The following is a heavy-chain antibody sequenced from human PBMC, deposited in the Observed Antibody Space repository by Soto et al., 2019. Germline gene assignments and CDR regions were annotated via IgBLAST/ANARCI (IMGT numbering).Heavy chain of an antibody. CDR2: INHSGST. Sequence: SETLSLTCAVYGGSFSGYYWRWIRQPPGKGLEWIGEINHSGSTNYNPSLKSRVTISVDTSKNQFSLKLSSVTAADTAVYYCAIRGYIAARPRHFDYWGQGTLVTVSS. CDR3: AIRGYIAARPRHFDY. J-gene: IGHJ4*02. V-gene: IGHV4-34*01. D-gene: IGHD6-6*01. CDR1: GGSFSGYY.